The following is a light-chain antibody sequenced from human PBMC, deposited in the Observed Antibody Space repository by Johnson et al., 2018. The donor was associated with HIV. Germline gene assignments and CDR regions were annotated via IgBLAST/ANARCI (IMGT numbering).Light chain of an antibody. CDR2: ENN. Sequence: QSVLTQPPSVSAAPGQRVTISCSGSSSNIGNNYVSWYQQLPGTAPKLLIYENNKRPSGIPDRFSASTSGTSATLGIPGLQPGDEADYFCGTWGSSLSTGVFGTGTEVTVL. CDR3: GTWGSSLSTGV. V-gene: IGLV1-51*02. CDR1: SSNIGNNY. J-gene: IGLJ1*01.